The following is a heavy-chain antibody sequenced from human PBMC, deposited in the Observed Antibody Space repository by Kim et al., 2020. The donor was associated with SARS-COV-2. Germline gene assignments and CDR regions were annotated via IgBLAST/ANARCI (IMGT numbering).Heavy chain of an antibody. V-gene: IGHV1-69*04. CDR2: IIPILGIA. J-gene: IGHJ6*01. Sequence: SVKVSCKASGGTFSSYAISWVRQAPGQGLQWMGRIIPILGIANYAQKLQGRVTITADKSTSTAYMELSSLRSEDTAVYYCARDGHDYVWGSYSPIYYFY. CDR3: ARDGHDYVWGSYSPIYYFY. D-gene: IGHD3-16*01. CDR1: GGTFSSYA.